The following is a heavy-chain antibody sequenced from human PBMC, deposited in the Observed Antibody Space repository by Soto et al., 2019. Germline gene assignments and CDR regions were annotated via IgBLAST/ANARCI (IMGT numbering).Heavy chain of an antibody. J-gene: IGHJ4*02. CDR3: ARGRRVNYYDSSGYRHLDY. V-gene: IGHV1-2*04. CDR2: INPNSGGT. D-gene: IGHD3-22*01. CDR1: GYTFTGYY. Sequence: AASVKVSCKASGYTFTGYYMHWVRQAPGQGLEWMGWINPNSGGTNYAQKFQGWVTMTRDTSISTAYMELSRLRSDDTAVYYCARGRRVNYYDSSGYRHLDYWGQGTLVTVSS.